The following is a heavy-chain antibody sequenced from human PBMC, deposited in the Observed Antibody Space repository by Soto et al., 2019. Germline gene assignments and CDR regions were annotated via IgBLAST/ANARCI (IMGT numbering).Heavy chain of an antibody. Sequence: PGGSLRLSCAASGFTFSSYGMHWVRQAPGKGLAWVAVIWYDGSNKYYADSVKGRFTISRDNSKNTLYLQMNSLRAEDTAVYYCARDGPGMDVWGQGTTGTVS. V-gene: IGHV3-33*01. CDR2: IWYDGSNK. CDR3: ARDGPGMDV. J-gene: IGHJ6*02. CDR1: GFTFSSYG.